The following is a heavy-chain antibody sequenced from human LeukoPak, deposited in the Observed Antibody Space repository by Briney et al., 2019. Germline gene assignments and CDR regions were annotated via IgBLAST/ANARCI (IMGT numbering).Heavy chain of an antibody. J-gene: IGHJ4*02. Sequence: GGSLRLSCAASGFTFSSYSMNWVRQAPGKGLEWVASISSGSNSIYYEDSVKGRFTISRDNAKNSLYLQMNSLRAEDTAVYYCARVRYYYDSSGYYYLFYFDYWGQGTLVTVSS. D-gene: IGHD3-22*01. V-gene: IGHV3-21*01. CDR2: ISSGSNSI. CDR3: ARVRYYYDSSGYYYLFYFDY. CDR1: GFTFSSYS.